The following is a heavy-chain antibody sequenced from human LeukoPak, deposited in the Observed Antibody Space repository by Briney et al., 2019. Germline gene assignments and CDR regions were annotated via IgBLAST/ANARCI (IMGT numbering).Heavy chain of an antibody. CDR2: FDPEVGDK. J-gene: IGHJ6*02. V-gene: IGHV1-24*01. D-gene: IGHD6-19*01. Sequence: ASVKVSCKISGHALSDLSIHWVRQAPGRGPEWMGGFDPEVGDKMHAQKFQGRVTMTEDTSTDTAYMELNSLRSEDTAVYYCARGSGWYEGYYYYGMDVWGQGTTVTVSS. CDR1: GHALSDLS. CDR3: ARGSGWYEGYYYYGMDV.